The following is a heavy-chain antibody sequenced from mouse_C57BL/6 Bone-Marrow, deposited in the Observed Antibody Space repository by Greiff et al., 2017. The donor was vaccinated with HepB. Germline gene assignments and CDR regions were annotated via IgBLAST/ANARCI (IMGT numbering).Heavy chain of an antibody. J-gene: IGHJ1*03. V-gene: IGHV7-3*01. D-gene: IGHD1-1*01. CDR1: GFTFTDYY. CDR3: ARYMITTEALDV. Sequence: EVQLQQSGGGLVQPGGSLSLSCAASGFTFTDYYMSWVRQPPGKALEWLGFIRNKANGYTTEYSASVKGRFTISRDNSQSILYLQMNALRAEDSATYYCARYMITTEALDVWGTGTTVTVSS. CDR2: IRNKANGYTT.